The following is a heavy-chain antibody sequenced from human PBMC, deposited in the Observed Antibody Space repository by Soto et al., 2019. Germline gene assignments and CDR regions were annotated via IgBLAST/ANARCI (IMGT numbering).Heavy chain of an antibody. CDR3: ARVRGDYGFDY. Sequence: SETLSLTCTVSGGYISSYYWSWIRQPPGKGLEWIGYTYYSGSTNYNPSLKSRVTISVDTSKNQFSLKLSSVTAADTAVYYCARVRGDYGFDYWGQGTLVTVSS. D-gene: IGHD4-17*01. V-gene: IGHV4-59*01. CDR2: TYYSGST. CDR1: GGYISSYY. J-gene: IGHJ4*02.